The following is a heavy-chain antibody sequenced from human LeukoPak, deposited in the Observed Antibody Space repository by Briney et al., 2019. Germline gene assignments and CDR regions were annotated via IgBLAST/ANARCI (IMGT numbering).Heavy chain of an antibody. D-gene: IGHD3-10*01. J-gene: IGHJ4*02. V-gene: IGHV4-59*08. CDR1: GGSISSYY. CDR2: IYYSGST. Sequence: SETLSLTCTVPGGSISSYYWSWIRQPPGEGLEWIGYIYYSGSTNYNPSLKSRVTISVDTSKNQFSLKLSSVTAADTAVYYCARHVPGGFDYWGQGTLVTVSS. CDR3: ARHVPGGFDY.